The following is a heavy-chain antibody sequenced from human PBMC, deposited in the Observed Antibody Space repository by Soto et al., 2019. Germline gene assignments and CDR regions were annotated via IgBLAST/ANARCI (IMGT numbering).Heavy chain of an antibody. CDR3: ARGRYGDY. CDR1: GYAFTTYG. Sequence: QVHLVQSGAEVKKPGASVKVSCKGSGYAFTTYGITWVRQAPGQGLEWMGWISAHHGNTNYAQKLQGRVTVTRDTSTGTAYMELRSLRSDDPAVYYWARGRYGDYWGQGALVTVSS. V-gene: IGHV1-18*01. CDR2: ISAHHGNT. D-gene: IGHD1-1*01. J-gene: IGHJ4*02.